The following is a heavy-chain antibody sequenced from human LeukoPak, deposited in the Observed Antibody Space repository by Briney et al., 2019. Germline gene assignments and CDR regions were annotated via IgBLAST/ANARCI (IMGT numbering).Heavy chain of an antibody. V-gene: IGHV4-39*01. CDR1: GVFINSNTYS. CDR3: ARGPLAPGGY. D-gene: IGHD1-14*01. CDR2: ISYTGNT. Sequence: SETLSLTCAVSGVFINSNTYSWGWIRQPPGGGLEWIGTISYTGNTYYNSSLKSRLTISVDTSKTQFSLKLTSVTAADTAVYYCARGPLAPGGYWGQGTLVTVSS. J-gene: IGHJ4*02.